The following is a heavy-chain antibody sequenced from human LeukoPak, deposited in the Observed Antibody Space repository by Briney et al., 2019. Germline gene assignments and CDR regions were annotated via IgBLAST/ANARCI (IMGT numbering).Heavy chain of an antibody. CDR1: GGSISTYY. Sequence: SETLSLTCTVSGGSISTYYWCWIRQPPGKGLEWIGYISYSGGTNYNPSLKSRVTISVDRSKNQFSLKVSSVTAADTAVYYCVKGGRVVKSLYAMDVWGQGTTVTVSS. J-gene: IGHJ6*02. D-gene: IGHD2/OR15-2a*01. CDR2: ISYSGGT. V-gene: IGHV4-59*01. CDR3: VKGGRVVKSLYAMDV.